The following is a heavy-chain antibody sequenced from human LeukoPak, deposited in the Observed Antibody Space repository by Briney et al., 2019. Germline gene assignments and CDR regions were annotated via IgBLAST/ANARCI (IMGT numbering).Heavy chain of an antibody. J-gene: IGHJ4*02. CDR1: GGSFSGYY. CDR3: ARGGLLWFGEHSYDY. V-gene: IGHV4-34*01. D-gene: IGHD3-10*01. CDR2: INHSGST. Sequence: SETLSLTCAVYGGSFSGYYWSWIRQPPGKGLEWIGEINHSGSTNYNPSLKSRVTISVDTSKNQFSLKLSSVTAADTAVYYCARGGLLWFGEHSYDYWGQGTLVTVSS.